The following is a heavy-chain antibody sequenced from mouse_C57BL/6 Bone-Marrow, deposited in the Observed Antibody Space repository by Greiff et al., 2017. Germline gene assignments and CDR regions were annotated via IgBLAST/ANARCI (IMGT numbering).Heavy chain of an antibody. CDR1: GFNIKDDY. V-gene: IGHV14-4*01. CDR2: IDPENGDT. CDR3: PTSGLYFDY. J-gene: IGHJ2*01. D-gene: IGHD3-1*01. Sequence: VQLQQSGAELVRPGASVKLSCTASGFNIKDDYMHWVKQRPEQGLEWIGWIDPENGDTEYASKFRGKATITADPSSNPAYLQLSSLTSADTAVYCCPTSGLYFDYWGQGTTLTVSS.